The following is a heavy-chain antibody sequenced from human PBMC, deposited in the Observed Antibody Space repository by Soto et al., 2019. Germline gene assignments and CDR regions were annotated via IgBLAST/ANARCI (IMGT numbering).Heavy chain of an antibody. V-gene: IGHV3-23*01. J-gene: IGHJ6*02. CDR2: ISGSGGST. CDR3: AKDRAPSDV. CDR1: GFIFSNFA. Sequence: GGSLRLSCAASGFIFSNFAMSWVRQAPGKGLEWVSAISGSGGSTYYADSVKGRFTISRDNSKNMLYVQMNSLRVEDTAVYYCAKDRAPSDVWGQGTTVTVSS.